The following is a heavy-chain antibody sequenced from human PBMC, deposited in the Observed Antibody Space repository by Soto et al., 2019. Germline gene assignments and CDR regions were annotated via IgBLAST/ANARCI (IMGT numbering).Heavy chain of an antibody. D-gene: IGHD3-22*01. V-gene: IGHV4-59*01. CDR3: ARSQDYYDSSGYYYVWSRDAFDI. CDR1: GGSISSYY. J-gene: IGHJ3*02. CDR2: IYYSGST. Sequence: SETLSLTCTVSGGSISSYYWSWIRQPPGTGLEWIGYIYYSGSTNYNPSLKSRVTISVDTSKNQFSLKLSSVTAADTAVYYCARSQDYYDSSGYYYVWSRDAFDIWGQGTMVTVSS.